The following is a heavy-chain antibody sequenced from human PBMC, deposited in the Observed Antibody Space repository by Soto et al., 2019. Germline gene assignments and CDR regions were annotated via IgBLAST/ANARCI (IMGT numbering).Heavy chain of an antibody. J-gene: IGHJ6*02. CDR1: GGTFSSYA. Sequence: ASVKVSCKASGGTFSSYAISWVRQAPGQGLEWMGGVIPIFGTANYAQKFQGRVTITADESTSTAYMELSSLRSEDTAVYYSARLGMYYDFWSGPSYYYYGMDVWGQGTTVTVSS. D-gene: IGHD3-3*01. CDR2: VIPIFGTA. V-gene: IGHV1-69*13. CDR3: ARLGMYYDFWSGPSYYYYGMDV.